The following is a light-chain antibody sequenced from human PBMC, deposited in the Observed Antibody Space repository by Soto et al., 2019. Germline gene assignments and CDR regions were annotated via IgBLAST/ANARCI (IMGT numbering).Light chain of an antibody. CDR2: GVS. CDR3: QTYNDLPFV. Sequence: EIVMTQSPATLSASPGESVSLSCRASESLFGFLAWYQQKPGQAPRLLIYGVSTKATGVPARFSGSGSAADFTLTISSVQSDDSAVYYCQTYNDLPFVFGQGTKLEI. V-gene: IGKV3-15*01. CDR1: ESLFGF. J-gene: IGKJ2*01.